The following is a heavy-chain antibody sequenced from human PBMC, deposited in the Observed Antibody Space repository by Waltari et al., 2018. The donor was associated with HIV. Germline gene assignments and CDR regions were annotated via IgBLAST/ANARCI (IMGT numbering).Heavy chain of an antibody. CDR2: MYNSGTT. D-gene: IGHD2-2*01. V-gene: IGHV4-39*01. CDR3: ARRGDGFNQHARLDH. J-gene: IGHJ4*02. Sequence: QLPLQESGPGLVKPSETLALTCTVSGGSITRHDFYWAWIRQPPGKGLEWIGLMYNSGTTDYNPSLKSRVSMSRDTSKNRFSLRLHSVTAADTAIYYCARRGDGFNQHARLDHWGPGTLVTVSS. CDR1: GGSITRHDFY.